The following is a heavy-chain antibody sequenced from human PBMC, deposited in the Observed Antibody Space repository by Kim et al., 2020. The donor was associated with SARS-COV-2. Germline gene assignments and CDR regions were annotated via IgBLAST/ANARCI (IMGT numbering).Heavy chain of an antibody. J-gene: IGHJ4*02. CDR2: INTNTVNP. CDR1: GYTFTSYA. D-gene: IGHD3-9*01. CDR3: ARVSDYDILTGVIDY. Sequence: ASVKVSCKASGYTFTSYAMNWVRQAPGQGLQGIGLINTNTVNPTYAQGFTGRFVFSLDTSVSTAYLQISSLKAEDTAVYYCARVSDYDILTGVIDYWGQGTLVTVSS. V-gene: IGHV7-4-1*02.